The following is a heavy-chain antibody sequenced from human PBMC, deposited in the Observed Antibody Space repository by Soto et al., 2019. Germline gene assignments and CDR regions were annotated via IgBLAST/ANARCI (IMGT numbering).Heavy chain of an antibody. J-gene: IGHJ6*02. Sequence: SETLSLACTVSGGSISRYYWSWIRQPPGKGLEWIGYMYNTGSTVYNPSFKSRVTISVDTSKNQFSLKLNSVTAADTAVYYCARDLWGYCGTDCYPLDVWGQGTTVTVSS. CDR1: GGSISRYY. CDR3: ARDLWGYCGTDCYPLDV. D-gene: IGHD2-21*02. V-gene: IGHV4-59*01. CDR2: MYNTGST.